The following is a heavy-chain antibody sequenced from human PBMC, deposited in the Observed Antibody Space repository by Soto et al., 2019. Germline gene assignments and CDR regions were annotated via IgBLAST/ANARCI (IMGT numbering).Heavy chain of an antibody. V-gene: IGHV4-39*01. Sequence: SETLSLTCTVTGDSINSRSYYWGWIRQPPGKGLELIWSIYYSGITYNNPSLRSRVSMSIGTSKDQFSLKLKSVTAADTALYFCERQRTSVVTQAYFDVSGPGSLVTVSS. D-gene: IGHD2-21*02. J-gene: IGHJ4*02. CDR3: ERQRTSVVTQAYFDV. CDR2: IYYSGIT. CDR1: GDSINSRSYY.